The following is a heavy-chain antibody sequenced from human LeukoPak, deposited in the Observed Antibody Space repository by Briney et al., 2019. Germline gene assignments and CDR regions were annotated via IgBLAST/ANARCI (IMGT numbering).Heavy chain of an antibody. V-gene: IGHV3-21*01. J-gene: IGHJ4*02. CDR1: GFTFSTYS. D-gene: IGHD1-26*01. CDR2: ISSSSSYI. Sequence: GESLRLSCAASGFTFSTYSMNWLRLAPGKGLEWVSSISSSSSYIYYADSVKGRFTISRDNAKNSLYLQMNSLRAEDTAVYYCARDLESVGATFDYWGQGTLVTVSS. CDR3: ARDLESVGATFDY.